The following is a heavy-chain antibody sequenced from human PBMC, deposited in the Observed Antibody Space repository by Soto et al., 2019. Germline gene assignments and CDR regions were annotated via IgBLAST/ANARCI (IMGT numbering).Heavy chain of an antibody. V-gene: IGHV1-3*01. CDR1: GYTFTSCA. CDR2: INAGNGKT. D-gene: IGHD2-2*02. J-gene: IGHJ4*02. CDR3: ARAGDDCSTTSCYMIDF. Sequence: ASVKVSCKASGYTFTSCAIRWVRQAPGQRLEWMGWINAGNGKTKYSQKFQDRVTITRDTSATTAYMELSSLTSEDTAVYYCARAGDDCSTTSCYMIDFWGQGTLVTVSS.